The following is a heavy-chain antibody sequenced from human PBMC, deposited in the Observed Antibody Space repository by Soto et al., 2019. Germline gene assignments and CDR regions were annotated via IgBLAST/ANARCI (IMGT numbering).Heavy chain of an antibody. V-gene: IGHV2-5*01. Sequence: QFTLKESGPTVVKPTETLTLTCTFSGFSLTTGGVGVGWIRQPPGRSPEWLAVSYWNDERRRSPSLEHRLTITKDTSKNLVVLTMTNMDPVDKAIYYCIYRRASWDYHGLDVWGQGIPVTVSS. D-gene: IGHD3-3*02. CDR2: SYWNDER. CDR1: GFSLTTGGVG. CDR3: IYRRASWDYHGLDV. J-gene: IGHJ6*02.